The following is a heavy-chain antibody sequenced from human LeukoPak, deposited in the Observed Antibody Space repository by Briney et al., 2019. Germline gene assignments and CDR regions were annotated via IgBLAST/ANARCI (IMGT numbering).Heavy chain of an antibody. V-gene: IGHV3-64*01. J-gene: IGHJ3*02. CDR2: ISSNGGST. D-gene: IGHD3-9*01. CDR1: GFTFSSCA. CDR3: ARFYYDILTGYPDAFDI. Sequence: GGSLRLSCAASGFTFSSCAMHWVRQAPGKGLEYVSAISSNGGSTYYANSVKGRFTISRDNSKNTLYLQMGSLRAEDMAVYYCARFYYDILTGYPDAFDIWGQGTMVTVSS.